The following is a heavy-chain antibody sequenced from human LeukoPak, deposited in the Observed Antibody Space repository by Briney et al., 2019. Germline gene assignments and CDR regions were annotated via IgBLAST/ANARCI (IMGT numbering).Heavy chain of an antibody. CDR1: GLTFSSYW. CDR2: INRDGSST. J-gene: IGHJ3*02. V-gene: IGHV3-74*01. D-gene: IGHD3-3*01. Sequence: GRSLRLSCAAPGLTFSSYWMHWVRQPAGDGLVWVSLINRDGSSTIYADSVKGRFTIYRDNVKNTLYLPMNSLRAEDTAVYYCARGLTIFGVVNDAFDIWGQGTMVTVSS. CDR3: ARGLTIFGVVNDAFDI.